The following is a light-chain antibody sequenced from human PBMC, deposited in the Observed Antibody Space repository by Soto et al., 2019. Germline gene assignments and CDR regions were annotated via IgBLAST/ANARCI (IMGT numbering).Light chain of an antibody. CDR1: QSVGTY. CDR2: DSS. CDR3: QQRSDWPST. Sequence: EIVLTQSPATLSLSPGERATLSCRASQSVGTYFAWYQQKPGQAPRLLIYDSSNRATGIPARFSGSGSGTDFSLTISSLGPEDFAVYYCQQRSDWPSTFGGGTKVEIK. J-gene: IGKJ4*01. V-gene: IGKV3-11*01.